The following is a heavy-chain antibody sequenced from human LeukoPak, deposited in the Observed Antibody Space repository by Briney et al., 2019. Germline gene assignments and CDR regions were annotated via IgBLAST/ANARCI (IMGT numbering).Heavy chain of an antibody. V-gene: IGHV3-48*01. CDR1: GFTFSSYS. Sequence: GSLRLSCAASGFTFSSYSMNWVRQAPGKGLEWVSYISSSSSTIYYADSVKGRFTISRDNAKSSLYLQMNSLRAEDTAVYYCARDTFDAYDYWGQGTLVTVSS. J-gene: IGHJ4*02. CDR3: ARDTFDAYDY. CDR2: ISSSSSTI. D-gene: IGHD2/OR15-2a*01.